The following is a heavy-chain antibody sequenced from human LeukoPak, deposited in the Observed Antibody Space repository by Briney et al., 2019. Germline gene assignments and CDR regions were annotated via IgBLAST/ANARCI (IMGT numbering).Heavy chain of an antibody. Sequence: TGGSLRLSCAASGFTFSSYGMHWVRQAPGKGLEWVAVISYDGSNKYYADSVKGRFTISRDNSKNTLYLQMNSLRAEDTAVYYCAKDETIGYSYGSQPDYWGQGTLVTVSS. J-gene: IGHJ4*02. D-gene: IGHD5-18*01. CDR1: GFTFSSYG. CDR3: AKDETIGYSYGSQPDY. V-gene: IGHV3-30*18. CDR2: ISYDGSNK.